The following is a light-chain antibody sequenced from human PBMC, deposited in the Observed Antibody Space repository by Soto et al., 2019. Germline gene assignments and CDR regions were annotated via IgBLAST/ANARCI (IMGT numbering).Light chain of an antibody. Sequence: EIVLTQSPGTLSLSPGERATLSCRASQSLSSTYLAWYQQKPGQAPRLLIYGASTRATGIPDRFSGSGSGTVFTLTINRLEPEDFAVYYCQQYGSSPLTFGQGTKVEIK. CDR1: QSLSSTY. V-gene: IGKV3-20*01. CDR2: GAS. CDR3: QQYGSSPLT. J-gene: IGKJ1*01.